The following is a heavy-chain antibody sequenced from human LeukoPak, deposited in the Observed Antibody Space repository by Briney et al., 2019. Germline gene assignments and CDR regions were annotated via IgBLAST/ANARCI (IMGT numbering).Heavy chain of an antibody. Sequence: GGSLRLSCAASGFTFSSYAMSWVRQAPGKGLEWVSAISGSGGSTNYADSVKGRFTISRDNAKNTLYLQMNSLRAEDTAMYYCARVSEEYNWFDPWGQGTLVTVSS. CDR3: ARVSEEYNWFDP. CDR1: GFTFSSYA. J-gene: IGHJ5*02. V-gene: IGHV3-23*01. D-gene: IGHD3-3*01. CDR2: ISGSGGST.